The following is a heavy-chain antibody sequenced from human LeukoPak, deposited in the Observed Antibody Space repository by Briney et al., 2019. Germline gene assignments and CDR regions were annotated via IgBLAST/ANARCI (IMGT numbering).Heavy chain of an antibody. J-gene: IGHJ6*03. CDR1: GDSMSGHSYF. D-gene: IGHD4-17*01. Sequence: NPSATLSLTCTVSGDSMSGHSYFWSWIRQPAGKGLEWIGRVYSSGSTYYHPSLERRVTISLDTSQSHSSLRLTSVTAADTAVYYCATARADYGDYNSYYYMDVWGKGTTVTVSS. CDR3: ATARADYGDYNSYYYMDV. V-gene: IGHV4-61*02. CDR2: VYSSGST.